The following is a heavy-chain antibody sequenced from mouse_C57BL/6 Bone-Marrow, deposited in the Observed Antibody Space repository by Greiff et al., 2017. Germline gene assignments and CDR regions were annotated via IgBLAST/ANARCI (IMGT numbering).Heavy chain of an antibody. J-gene: IGHJ3*01. CDR1: GYSITSDYA. CDR2: ITYSGST. V-gene: IGHV3-2*02. CDR3: TRGRSY. Sequence: EVQGVESGPGLVKPSQSLSLTCTVTGYSITSDYAWNWIRQFPGNKLEWVGYITYSGSTSYHPSLKSRISITRDTSKNQFFLQLSSVTSEDTATYYCTRGRSYWGQGTLVTVSA.